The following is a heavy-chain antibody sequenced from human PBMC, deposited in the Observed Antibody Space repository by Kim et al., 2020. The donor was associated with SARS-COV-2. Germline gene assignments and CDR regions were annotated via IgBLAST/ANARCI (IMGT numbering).Heavy chain of an antibody. Sequence: GGSLRLSCAASGFTYSTYAMSWVRQAPGKGLEWGSAISGSGGGTYYADSVKGRVTFSRDNSKNTLYLQMNSLSAEDTAVYYWARSSQRTNYYYYYMDVWGKGATVTVSS. J-gene: IGHJ6*03. D-gene: IGHD2-2*01. CDR2: ISGSGGGT. CDR3: ARSSQRTNYYYYYMDV. V-gene: IGHV3-23*01. CDR1: GFTYSTYA.